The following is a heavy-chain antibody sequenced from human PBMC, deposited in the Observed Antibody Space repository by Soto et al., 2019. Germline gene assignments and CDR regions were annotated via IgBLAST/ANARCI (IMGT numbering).Heavy chain of an antibody. CDR2: ISYDGSNK. V-gene: IGHV3-30-3*01. D-gene: IGHD3-3*01. CDR1: GFTFSSYA. J-gene: IGHJ6*02. CDR3: ARGYEFWSGYYYPYGIVF. Sequence: QVQLVESGGGVVQPGRSLRLSCAASGFTFSSYAMHWVRQAPGKGLEWVAVISYDGSNKNHADTVKGRFTISRDNSKNTLNLQMNRLRAEDTAVYYCARGYEFWSGYYYPYGIVFWGQGTTVTVSS.